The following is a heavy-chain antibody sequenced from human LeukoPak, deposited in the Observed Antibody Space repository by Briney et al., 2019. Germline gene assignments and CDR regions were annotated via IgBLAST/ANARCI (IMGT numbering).Heavy chain of an antibody. CDR1: GGSFSGYY. CDR3: ARRRRSYGSGSLGVYYYGMDA. D-gene: IGHD3-10*01. CDR2: INDSGST. J-gene: IGHJ6*04. Sequence: SETLSLTCAVYGGSFSGYYWSWIRQPPGKGLEWIGEINDSGSTNYNPSLKSRVTISVDTSKNQFSLKLSSVTAADTAVYYCARRRRSYGSGSLGVYYYGMDAWGKGTTVAVSS. V-gene: IGHV4-34*01.